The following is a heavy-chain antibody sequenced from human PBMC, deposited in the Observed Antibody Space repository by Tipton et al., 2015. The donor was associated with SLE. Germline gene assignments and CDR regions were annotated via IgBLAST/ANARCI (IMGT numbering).Heavy chain of an antibody. D-gene: IGHD6-13*01. CDR3: AKEGTRSSSTWTEYFHH. V-gene: IGHV3-33*03. CDR2: IWYDGSEK. CDR1: GFTFRSNG. Sequence: QLVQSGGGVVQPGRSLGLSCAASGFTFRSNGMHWVRQAPGKGLEWVAVIWYDGSEKYYADSVKGRFTISRDNSKSSLYLQMNSLGTEDTAFYYCAKEGTRSSSTWTEYFHHWGQGTLVTVSS. J-gene: IGHJ1*01.